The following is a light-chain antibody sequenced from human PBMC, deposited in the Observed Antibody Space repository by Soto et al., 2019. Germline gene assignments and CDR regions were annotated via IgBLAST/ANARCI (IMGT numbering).Light chain of an antibody. CDR1: SSDVGGYYY. CDR2: DVS. V-gene: IGLV2-14*01. Sequence: QSVLTQPASVSGSPGQSITISCTGTSSDVGGYYYVSWHQQHPGKVSKLIIYDVSYRPSGVSNRFSGYKSGNTASLTISGRPAEAEADYHCSSYTPGSPYVFGTRTKLTVL. J-gene: IGLJ1*01. CDR3: SSYTPGSPYV.